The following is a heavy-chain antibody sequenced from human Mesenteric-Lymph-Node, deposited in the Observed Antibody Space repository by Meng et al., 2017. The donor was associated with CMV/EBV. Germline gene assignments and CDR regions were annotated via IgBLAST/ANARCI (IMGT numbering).Heavy chain of an antibody. CDR1: GFAFGTYT. CDR3: AKQAGGSGSTNWFDP. CDR2: ITSSSNYI. Sequence: GESLKISCAASGFAFGTYTMNWVRQAPGKGLEWVSSITSSSNYISYADSVKGRFTSSRDNSKNTLYLQMNNLRSEDTAVYYCAKQAGGSGSTNWFDPWGQGTLVTVSS. J-gene: IGHJ5*02. V-gene: IGHV3-21*04. D-gene: IGHD1-26*01.